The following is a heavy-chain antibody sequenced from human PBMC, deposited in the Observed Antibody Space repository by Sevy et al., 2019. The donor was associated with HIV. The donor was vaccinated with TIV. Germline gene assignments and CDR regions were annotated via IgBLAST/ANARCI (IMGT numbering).Heavy chain of an antibody. CDR1: GFTFSTYP. J-gene: IGHJ4*02. CDR2: ISYDGSSK. V-gene: IGHV3-30-3*01. Sequence: GGSLRLSCAGSGFTFSTYPMHWVRQSPGKGLEWVTVISYDGSSKYYADSVKGRFTISRDNSKNTVFLQMDSLRAEDTAVYYCARERVKWLVRGPLNYWGQGTLVTVSS. CDR3: ARERVKWLVRGPLNY. D-gene: IGHD6-19*01.